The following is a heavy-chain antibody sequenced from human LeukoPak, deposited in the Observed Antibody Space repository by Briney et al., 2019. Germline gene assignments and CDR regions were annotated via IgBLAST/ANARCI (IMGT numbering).Heavy chain of an antibody. J-gene: IGHJ4*02. V-gene: IGHV3-23*01. CDR1: GFTFSTYA. CDR2: FCDTGGPK. CDR3: ASRIVPTKVFDY. Sequence: PGRSLGLSCAASGFTFSTYAMSWVRQARGKGLEWVSAFCDTGGPKNCEDSVKGRFTTSRDNSKNTLYLKMNSLRAEDTAVYYCASRIVPTKVFDYWGQGTLVTVSS. D-gene: IGHD5-12*01.